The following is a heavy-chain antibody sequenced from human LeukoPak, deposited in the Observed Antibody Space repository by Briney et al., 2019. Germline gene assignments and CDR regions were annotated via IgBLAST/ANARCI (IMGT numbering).Heavy chain of an antibody. V-gene: IGHV4-39*07. CDR1: GGSISSSSYY. CDR2: IYYSGST. D-gene: IGHD6-19*01. Sequence: SETLSLTCTVSGGSISSSSYYWGWIRQPPGKGLECSGSIYYSGSTNYNPSLKSRVTISVDKSKNQFSLKLSSVTAADTAVYYCARDREYSSGWSNWFDPWGQGTLVTVSS. CDR3: ARDREYSSGWSNWFDP. J-gene: IGHJ5*02.